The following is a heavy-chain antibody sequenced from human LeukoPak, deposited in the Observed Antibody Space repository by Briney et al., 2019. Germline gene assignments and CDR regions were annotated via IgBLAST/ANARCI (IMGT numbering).Heavy chain of an antibody. CDR1: GASMSSSSYF. CDR3: ARGEGDGYNFPYYYMDV. D-gene: IGHD5-24*01. CDR2: IYWSGSS. J-gene: IGHJ6*03. Sequence: PSETLSLTCTVSGASMSSSSYFWVWIRQPPGKGLEWIGSIYWSGSSYNNPSLKSRLTLSVDTSKNQFSVKVTSVTAADTAMYYCARGEGDGYNFPYYYMDVWGKGTTVTVSS. V-gene: IGHV4-39*07.